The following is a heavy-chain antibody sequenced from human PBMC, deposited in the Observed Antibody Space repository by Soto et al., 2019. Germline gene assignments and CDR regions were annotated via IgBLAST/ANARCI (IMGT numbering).Heavy chain of an antibody. CDR3: ATATIFGVANSGYFQH. D-gene: IGHD3-3*01. CDR2: FDPEDGET. J-gene: IGHJ1*01. V-gene: IGHV1-24*01. CDR1: GYTLTELS. Sequence: ASVKVSCKVSGYTLTELSMHWVRQAPGKGLEWMGGFDPEDGETIYAQKFQGRVTMTGDTSTDTAYMELSSLRSEDTAVYYCATATIFGVANSGYFQHWGQGTLVTVSS.